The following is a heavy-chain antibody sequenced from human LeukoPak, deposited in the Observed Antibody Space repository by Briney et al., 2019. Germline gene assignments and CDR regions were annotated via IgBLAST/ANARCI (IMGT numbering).Heavy chain of an antibody. CDR3: ARPPSFYGAFDY. CDR2: IYPGDSDT. D-gene: IGHD4-17*01. V-gene: IGHV5-51*01. CDR1: GYSFATNW. J-gene: IGHJ4*02. Sequence: GESLKISCKGSGYSFATNWIGWVRQMPGKGLEWMGVIYPGDSDTRNSPSFQGQVTISADKSISTAYLQWSSLKASDTAMYYCARPPSFYGAFDYWGQGTLVTVSS.